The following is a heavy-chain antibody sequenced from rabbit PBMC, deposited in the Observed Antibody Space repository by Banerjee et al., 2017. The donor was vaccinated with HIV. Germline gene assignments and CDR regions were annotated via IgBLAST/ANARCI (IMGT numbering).Heavy chain of an antibody. D-gene: IGHD8-1*01. V-gene: IGHV1S45*01. CDR3: ASRAGTSLEGLDL. CDR2: INTSSGNT. Sequence: QEQLVESGGGLVQPGGSLKVSCKASGFDFSGYGVSWVRQAPGKGLEWIACINTSSGNTVYASWAKGRFTISKTSSTTVTLQMTSLTGADTATYFCASRAGTSLEGLDLWGPGTLVTVS. J-gene: IGHJ6*01. CDR1: GFDFSGYG.